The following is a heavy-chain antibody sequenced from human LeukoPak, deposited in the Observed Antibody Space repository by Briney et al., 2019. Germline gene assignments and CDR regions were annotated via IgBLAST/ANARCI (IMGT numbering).Heavy chain of an antibody. CDR1: GYTFTSYD. CDR2: MNPNSGNT. D-gene: IGHD6-19*01. Sequence: ASVTVSFTASGYTFTSYDINWVRQATGQGLEWMGWMNPNSGNTGYAQKFQGRVTITADESTSTAYMELSGLRSEDTAVYYCARDRSSGWYVRWFDYWGQGTLVTVSS. V-gene: IGHV1-8*01. CDR3: ARDRSSGWYVRWFDY. J-gene: IGHJ4*02.